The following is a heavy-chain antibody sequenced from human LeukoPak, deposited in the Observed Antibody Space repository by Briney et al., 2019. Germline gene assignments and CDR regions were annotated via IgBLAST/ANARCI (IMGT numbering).Heavy chain of an antibody. Sequence: PGGSLRLSCAASGFTFSTYAMSWVRQAPGKGLEWVSAISGIGGKTYYADSVKGRFTISRDNTKNTLYLQMNSLRAEDTAVYYCAKETARPAGGFEYWGQGTRVTVSS. CDR2: ISGIGGKT. CDR1: GFTFSTYA. J-gene: IGHJ4*02. CDR3: AKETARPAGGFEY. V-gene: IGHV3-23*01. D-gene: IGHD3-16*01.